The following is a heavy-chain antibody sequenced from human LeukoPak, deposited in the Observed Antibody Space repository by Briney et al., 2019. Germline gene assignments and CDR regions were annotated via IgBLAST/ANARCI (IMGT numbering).Heavy chain of an antibody. CDR3: AKDREPGIAAAGTVSDY. CDR1: GFTFSSYA. CDR2: ISGSGGST. V-gene: IGHV3-23*01. Sequence: GGSLRLSCAASGFTFSSYAMSWVRQAPGKGLESVSAISGSGGSTYYADSVKGRFTISRDNSKNTLYLQMNSLRAEDTAVYYCAKDREPGIAAAGTVSDYWGQGTLVTVSS. J-gene: IGHJ4*02. D-gene: IGHD6-13*01.